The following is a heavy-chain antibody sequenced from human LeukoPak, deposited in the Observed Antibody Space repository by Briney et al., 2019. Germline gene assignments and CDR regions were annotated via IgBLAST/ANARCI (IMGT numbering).Heavy chain of an antibody. D-gene: IGHD6-13*01. CDR3: ARFVRIRIAAASNWFDP. Sequence: SETLSLTCTVSGGSISSYYWSWIRQPPGKGLEWIGEINHSGSTNYNPSLKSRVTISVDTSKNQFSLKLSSVTAADTAVYYCARFVRIRIAAASNWFDPWGQGTLVTVSS. J-gene: IGHJ5*02. CDR2: INHSGST. CDR1: GGSISSYY. V-gene: IGHV4-34*01.